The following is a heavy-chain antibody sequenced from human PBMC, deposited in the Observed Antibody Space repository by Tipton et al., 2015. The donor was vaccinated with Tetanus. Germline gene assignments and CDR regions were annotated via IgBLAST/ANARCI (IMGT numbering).Heavy chain of an antibody. D-gene: IGHD3-3*01. CDR2: IYESGDT. Sequence: TLSLTCTVSGGSIRGGTFYWGWIRQPPGKGLEWIGRIYESGDTYYIPSLKSRVTISGDTSKNQFSLNLNSMAAADTGVYYCARHQSGYFTPFDYWGQGNLVPVPS. V-gene: IGHV4-39*01. CDR3: ARHQSGYFTPFDY. CDR1: GGSIRGGTFY. J-gene: IGHJ4*02.